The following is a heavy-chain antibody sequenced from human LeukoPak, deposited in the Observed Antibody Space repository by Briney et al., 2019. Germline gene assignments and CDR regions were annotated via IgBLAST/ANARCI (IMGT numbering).Heavy chain of an antibody. D-gene: IGHD3-3*01. Sequence: SETLSLTCTVSGGSISSGDYYWSWIRQPPGKGLEWIGSIYYSGSTYYNPSLKSRVTISVDTSKNQFSLKLSSLTAADTAVYYCARYFGGGPYYDPYYFDYWGQGTLVTVSS. CDR3: ARYFGGGPYYDPYYFDY. V-gene: IGHV4-30-4*02. CDR2: IYYSGST. CDR1: GGSISSGDYY. J-gene: IGHJ4*02.